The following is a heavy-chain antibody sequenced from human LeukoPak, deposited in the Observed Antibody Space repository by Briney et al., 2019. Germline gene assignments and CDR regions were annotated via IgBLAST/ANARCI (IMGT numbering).Heavy chain of an antibody. CDR3: AREGYCSSTNCYNFNY. CDR2: INHSGST. CDR1: GGSFRGYY. J-gene: IGHJ4*02. Sequence: SETLSLTCAVYGGSFRGYYWSWIRQPPGKGLEWIGEINHSGSTNYNPSLKSRVTISLDTSKNQISLKLSSVTAADTAVCYCAREGYCSSTNCYNFNYWGQGTLVTVSS. V-gene: IGHV4-34*01. D-gene: IGHD2-2*02.